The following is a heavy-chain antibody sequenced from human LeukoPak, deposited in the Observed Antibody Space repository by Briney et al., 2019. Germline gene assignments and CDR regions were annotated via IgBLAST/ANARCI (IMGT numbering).Heavy chain of an antibody. V-gene: IGHV3-21*01. D-gene: IGHD1-26*01. CDR3: ATDPASGRYDY. J-gene: IGHJ4*02. CDR1: GFTVSSNY. CDR2: ISSSSSYI. Sequence: GGSLRLSCAASGFTVSSNYMSWVRQAPGKGLEWVSSISSSSSYIYYADSVKGRFTISRDNAKNSLYLQMNSLRAEDTAVYYCATDPASGRYDYWGQGTLVTVSS.